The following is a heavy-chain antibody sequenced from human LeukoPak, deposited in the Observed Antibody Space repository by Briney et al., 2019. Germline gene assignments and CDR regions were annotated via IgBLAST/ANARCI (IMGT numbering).Heavy chain of an antibody. Sequence: GRSLRLSCAASGFTFSSYGMHWVRQAPGKGLEWVAVIWYDGSNKYYADSVKGRFTISRDNSKNTLYLQMNSLRAEDTAVYYCARETAVTTLDYWGQGTLVTVSS. CDR2: IWYDGSNK. CDR1: GFTFSSYG. D-gene: IGHD4-17*01. CDR3: ARETAVTTLDY. V-gene: IGHV3-33*01. J-gene: IGHJ4*02.